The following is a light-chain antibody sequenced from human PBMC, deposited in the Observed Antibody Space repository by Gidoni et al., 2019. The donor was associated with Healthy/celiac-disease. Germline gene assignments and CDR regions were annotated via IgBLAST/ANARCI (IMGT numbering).Light chain of an antibody. CDR3: QQSYSTPRT. V-gene: IGKV1-39*01. J-gene: IGKJ1*01. CDR2: AAS. Sequence: DSQMTQSPSSLSASVGDRVTITCRASQSISSYLNWYQQKPGKAPKLLIYAASSLQSGVPSRFSVSGSWTAFTLSIRSLQPEDFATYYCQQSYSTPRTFGQETKVELK. CDR1: QSISSY.